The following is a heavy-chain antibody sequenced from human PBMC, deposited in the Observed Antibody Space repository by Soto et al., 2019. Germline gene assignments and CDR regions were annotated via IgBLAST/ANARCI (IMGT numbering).Heavy chain of an antibody. Sequence: QVQLVESGGGVVQPGRSLRLSCAASGFTFSSYGMHWVRQAPGKGLEWVAVISYDGSNKYYADSVKGRFTISRDNSKNTLYLQMNSLRAEDSAVYYCAKVIVVVSAATNYYYGMYVWCQGTTVTVAS. CDR3: AKVIVVVSAATNYYYGMYV. J-gene: IGHJ6*02. D-gene: IGHD2-2*01. CDR1: GFTFSSYG. V-gene: IGHV3-30*18. CDR2: ISYDGSNK.